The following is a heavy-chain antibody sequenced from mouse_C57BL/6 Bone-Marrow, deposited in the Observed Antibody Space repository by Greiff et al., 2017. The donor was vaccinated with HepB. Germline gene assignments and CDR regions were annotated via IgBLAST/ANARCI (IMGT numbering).Heavy chain of an antibody. D-gene: IGHD1-1*01. Sequence: VQLVESGAELARPGASVKLSCKASGYTFTSYGISWVKQRTGQGLEWIGEIYPRSGNTYYNEKFKGKATLTADKSSSTAYMELRSLTSEDSAVYFCASLYYYGSSYVDWFAYWGQGTLVTVSA. CDR2: IYPRSGNT. J-gene: IGHJ3*01. V-gene: IGHV1-81*01. CDR3: ASLYYYGSSYVDWFAY. CDR1: GYTFTSYG.